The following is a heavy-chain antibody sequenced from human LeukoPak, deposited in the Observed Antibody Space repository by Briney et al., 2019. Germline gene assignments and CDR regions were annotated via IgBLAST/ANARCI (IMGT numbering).Heavy chain of an antibody. CDR2: ISYDGSNK. CDR1: GFTFSSYA. Sequence: PGGSLRLSCAASGFTFSSYAMHWVRQAPGKGLEWVAVISYDGSNKYYADSVKGRFTISRDNSKNTLYLQMNSLRAEDTAVYYCARDLSRGEIAAAGFFDYWGQGTLVTVSS. V-gene: IGHV3-30-3*01. J-gene: IGHJ4*02. CDR3: ARDLSRGEIAAAGFFDY. D-gene: IGHD6-13*01.